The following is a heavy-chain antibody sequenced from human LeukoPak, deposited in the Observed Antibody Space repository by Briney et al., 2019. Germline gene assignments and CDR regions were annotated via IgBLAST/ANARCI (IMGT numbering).Heavy chain of an antibody. CDR1: GFTFSRNA. CDR2: ISGSGRDT. J-gene: IGHJ4*02. V-gene: IGHV3-23*01. D-gene: IGHD7-27*01. Sequence: GGSLRLSCAASGFTFSRNAMIWVRQAPGKGLEWVSAISGSGRDTYYADSVKGQFTISRDNSKNTVYLRMNSLRAEDTAIYYCAKDPWGSRGYFDYWGQGTLVTVSS. CDR3: AKDPWGSRGYFDY.